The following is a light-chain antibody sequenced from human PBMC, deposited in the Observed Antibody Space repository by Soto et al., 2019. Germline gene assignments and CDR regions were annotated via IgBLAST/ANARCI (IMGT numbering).Light chain of an antibody. CDR1: GSDVGGYNY. CDR3: SSYTSSSTLLV. V-gene: IGLV2-14*01. CDR2: EVS. Sequence: QSALTQPASVSGSPGQSITISCTGTGSDVGGYNYVSWYQQHPGKAPKLMIYEVSNRPSGVSNRFSGSKSGNTASLTISGLQAEDEADYYCSSYTSSSTLLVFGTGTKVTLL. J-gene: IGLJ1*01.